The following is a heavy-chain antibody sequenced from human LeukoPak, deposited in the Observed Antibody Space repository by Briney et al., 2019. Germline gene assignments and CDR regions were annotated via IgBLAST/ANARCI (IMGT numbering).Heavy chain of an antibody. CDR3: AKDPINGIAARPNWFDP. V-gene: IGHV3-23*01. CDR2: ISGSGGST. Sequence: PGGSLRLSCAASGFTFTTYAMSWVRQAPGKGLEWVSAISGSGGSTYYADSVKGRFTISRDNSKNTLYLQMNSLRAEDTAVYYCAKDPINGIAARPNWFDPWGQGTLVTVSS. D-gene: IGHD6-6*01. CDR1: GFTFTTYA. J-gene: IGHJ5*02.